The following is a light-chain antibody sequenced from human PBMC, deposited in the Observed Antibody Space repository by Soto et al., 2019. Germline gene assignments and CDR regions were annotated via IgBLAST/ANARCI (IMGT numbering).Light chain of an antibody. V-gene: IGKV3-11*01. Sequence: IVWTQAPSTLSLSPWERATLSFRASQSVSSYLAWYQQKPGQAPRLLIYDASNRATGIPARFSGSGSGTDFTLTISSLEPEDFAVYYCQQRSNWPWTFGQGTKVDIK. CDR1: QSVSSY. CDR2: DAS. J-gene: IGKJ1*01. CDR3: QQRSNWPWT.